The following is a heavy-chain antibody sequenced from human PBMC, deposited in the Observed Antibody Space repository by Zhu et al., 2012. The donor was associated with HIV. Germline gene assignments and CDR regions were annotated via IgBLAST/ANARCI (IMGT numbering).Heavy chain of an antibody. CDR3: ARIREDILTGYYYYYMDV. CDR2: MSYSGST. V-gene: IGHV4-28*01. J-gene: IGHJ6*03. CDR1: GYSISSSNW. D-gene: IGHD3-9*01. Sequence: QVQLQESGPGLVKPSDTLSLTCAVSGYSISSSNWWGWIRQPPGKGLEWIAYMSYSGSTYYNVSLKSRVTMSVDTSKNQFSLKLRSVTAVDTAVYYCARIREDILTGYYYYYMDVWGKGPRSPPP.